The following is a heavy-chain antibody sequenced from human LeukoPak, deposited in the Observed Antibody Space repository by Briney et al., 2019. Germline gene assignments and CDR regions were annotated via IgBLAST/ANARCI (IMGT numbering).Heavy chain of an antibody. CDR2: VYYSGTT. D-gene: IGHD6-13*01. J-gene: IGHJ4*02. CDR3: ARGVYIAAAQYGY. V-gene: IGHV4-59*01. Sequence: SETLSLTCTVSGGSISSYYWSWIRQPPGKGLEWIGYVYYSGTTNYNPSLKSRVTISVDTSKSQFSLKLSSVTAADTAVYYCARGVYIAAAQYGYWGQGTLVTVSS. CDR1: GGSISSYY.